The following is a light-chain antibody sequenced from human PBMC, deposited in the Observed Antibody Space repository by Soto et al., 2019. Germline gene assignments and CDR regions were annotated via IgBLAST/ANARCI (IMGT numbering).Light chain of an antibody. J-gene: IGKJ1*01. CDR3: RQYSNWPWT. Sequence: EIVLTQSPATLSLSPGERATLSCRASQSVSSYLAWYQQKPGQAPRLLIYDASTRATGIAARFSGSGSGTDFTHTISSLEPEDFAVYYCRQYSNWPWTFGQGTKVDIK. V-gene: IGKV3-11*01. CDR1: QSVSSY. CDR2: DAS.